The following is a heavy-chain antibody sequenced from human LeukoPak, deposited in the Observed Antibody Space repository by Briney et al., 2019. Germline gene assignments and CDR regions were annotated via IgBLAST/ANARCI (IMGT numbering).Heavy chain of an antibody. CDR1: GYTFTGYY. V-gene: IGHV1-2*06. Sequence: ASVKVSCKASGYTFTGYYMHWVRQAPGQGLEWMGRINPNSGGTNYAQKFQGRVTMTRDTSISTAYMELSRLRSDDTAVYYCTRGLGYCSGGSCYAFGIWGQGTMVTVSS. CDR3: TRGLGYCSGGSCYAFGI. D-gene: IGHD2-15*01. CDR2: INPNSGGT. J-gene: IGHJ3*02.